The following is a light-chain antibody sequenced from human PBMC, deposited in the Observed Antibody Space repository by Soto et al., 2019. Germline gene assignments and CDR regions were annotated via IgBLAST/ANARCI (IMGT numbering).Light chain of an antibody. CDR1: QSVSSSY. V-gene: IGKV3-20*01. CDR3: QHYSSSSWT. Sequence: EIVLTQSPGTLSLSPGERATLSCRASQSVSSSYLSWYLQKPGQAPRLLMYGASSRATGIPDRFSGSGSGTDFTLTISRLEPEDFAVYYCQHYSSSSWTFGQGTKV. CDR2: GAS. J-gene: IGKJ1*01.